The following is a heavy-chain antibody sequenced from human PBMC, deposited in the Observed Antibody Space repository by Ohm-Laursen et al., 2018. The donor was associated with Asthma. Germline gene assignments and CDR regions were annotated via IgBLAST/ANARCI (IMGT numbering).Heavy chain of an antibody. CDR3: ARSSGSYYPPFDY. V-gene: IGHV3-30-3*01. Sequence: GQTLSLTCAASGFNFSDSAMHWVRQAPGKGLDWVAIMSYDGNIKYHADSVKGRFTISRDNSKNTLYLQMNSLRAEDTAVYYCARSSGSYYPPFDYWGQGTLVTVSS. J-gene: IGHJ4*02. CDR1: GFNFSDSA. CDR2: MSYDGNIK. D-gene: IGHD1-26*01.